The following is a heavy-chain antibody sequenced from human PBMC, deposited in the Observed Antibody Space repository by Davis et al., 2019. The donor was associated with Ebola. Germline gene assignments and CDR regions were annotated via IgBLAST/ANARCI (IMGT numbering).Heavy chain of an antibody. D-gene: IGHD7-27*01. CDR1: GLTFNDYA. V-gene: IGHV3-9*01. Sequence: PGRSLRLSCAASGLTFNDYAMHWVRQAPGKGLEWVSGISWNSGTIDYADSVKGRFTISRDNAKNSLYLQMNSLRAEDTAFYYCAKGDLGGMDVWGKGTTVSVSS. CDR2: ISWNSGTI. J-gene: IGHJ6*04. CDR3: AKGDLGGMDV.